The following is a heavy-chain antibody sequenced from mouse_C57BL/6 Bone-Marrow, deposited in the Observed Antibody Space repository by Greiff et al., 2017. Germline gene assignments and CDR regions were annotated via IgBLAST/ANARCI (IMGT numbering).Heavy chain of an antibody. CDR2: ISSGSSTI. J-gene: IGHJ2*01. Sequence: EVQLVESGGGLVKPGGSLKLSCAASGFTFSDYGMHWVRQAPEKGLEWVVYISSGSSTIYYADTVKSRCTISRDKAKNTLFLHMTSLRSEDTAMYYCARDGPGDGLDYWGQGTTVTVSS. CDR1: GFTFSDYG. V-gene: IGHV5-17*01. D-gene: IGHD2-3*01. CDR3: ARDGPGDGLDY.